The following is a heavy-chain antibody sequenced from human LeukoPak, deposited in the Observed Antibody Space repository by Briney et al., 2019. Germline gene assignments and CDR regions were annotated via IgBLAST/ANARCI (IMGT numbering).Heavy chain of an antibody. CDR3: AKDGGTSVKDYFHS. Sequence: GGSLRLSCAVSGFTFNNYGMHWVRQAPGKGLEWVAVIWYDGTNIYYTDSVKGRFTISRDNSKNILDLQMNSLRAEDTAVYYCAKDGGTSVKDYFHSWGQGTLVTVSS. V-gene: IGHV3-33*03. CDR1: GFTFNNYG. J-gene: IGHJ4*02. D-gene: IGHD1-7*01. CDR2: IWYDGTNI.